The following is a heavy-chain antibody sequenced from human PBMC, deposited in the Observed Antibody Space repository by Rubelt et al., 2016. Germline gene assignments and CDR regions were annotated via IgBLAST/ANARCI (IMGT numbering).Heavy chain of an antibody. CDR1: GFTFSSYA. D-gene: IGHD4-17*01. CDR2: ITYSGGST. CDR3: VKRRNGDYGAFDI. V-gene: IGHV3-23*01. J-gene: IGHJ3*02. Sequence: SGGGLVQPGGSLRLSCAASGFTFSSYAMNWVRQAPGKGLEWVSAITYSGGSTYYADSVKGRFTISRDNSKNTLFLQMNSLRAEDTAVYYCVKRRNGDYGAFDIWGQGTMVTVSS.